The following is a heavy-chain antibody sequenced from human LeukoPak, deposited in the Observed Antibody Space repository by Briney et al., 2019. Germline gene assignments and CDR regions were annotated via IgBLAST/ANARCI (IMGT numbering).Heavy chain of an antibody. Sequence: GASLRLSCAASGFTFSSSGLGWVRQAPGKGLECVSAIGTGVNNVYYADSVKGRFTISRDNSKNTLYLQMNSLRAEDTAVYYCAKTGPYYFDDWGQGILVTVSS. V-gene: IGHV3-23*01. D-gene: IGHD1-1*01. CDR2: IGTGVNNV. J-gene: IGHJ4*02. CDR3: AKTGPYYFDD. CDR1: GFTFSSSG.